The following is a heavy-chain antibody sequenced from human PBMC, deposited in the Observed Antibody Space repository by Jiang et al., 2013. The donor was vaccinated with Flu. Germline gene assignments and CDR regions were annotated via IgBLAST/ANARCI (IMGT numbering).Heavy chain of an antibody. CDR2: IVGSGSYM. D-gene: IGHD3-16*02. J-gene: IGHJ4*02. CDR1: ISPFNNYA. Sequence: GLVQPWGVPETLLRSLWISPFNNYAMSWVRQAPGKGLEWVSSIVGSGSYMYFADSVKGRFTISRDNSKNTLFLQMNSLRAEDTAVYYCAKHRSEYVWGSYRDYWGQGTLVTVSS. CDR3: AKHRSEYVWGSYRDY. V-gene: IGHV3-23*01.